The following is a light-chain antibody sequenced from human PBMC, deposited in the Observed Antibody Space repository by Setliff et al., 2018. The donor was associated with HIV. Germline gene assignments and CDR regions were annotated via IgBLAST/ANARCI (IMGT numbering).Light chain of an antibody. CDR3: CSYAGSYTFPYV. Sequence: QSVLTQPRSVSGSPGQSVTISCTGTTSDVGSYNYVSWYQQHPGKAPKLMIYDVTKRPSGVPDRFSGSKSGNTASLTISGLQAEDEADYCCCSYAGSYTFPYVFGTGTKVTV. J-gene: IGLJ1*01. V-gene: IGLV2-11*01. CDR2: DVT. CDR1: TSDVGSYNY.